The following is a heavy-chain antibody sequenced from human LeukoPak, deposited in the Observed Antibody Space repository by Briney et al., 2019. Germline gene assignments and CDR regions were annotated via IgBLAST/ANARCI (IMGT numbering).Heavy chain of an antibody. Sequence: GGSLRLSCAASGFTFNTYNMNWVRQAPGKGLEWVSSITSGGDYIYYADSVKGRFTTSRDNAKNSLSLQLNSLRVEDTAVYYCARGHYDVLAASYKWTPDYWGQGTLVTVSS. J-gene: IGHJ4*02. CDR1: GFTFNTYN. CDR3: ARGHYDVLAASYKWTPDY. V-gene: IGHV3-21*01. CDR2: ITSGGDYI. D-gene: IGHD3-9*01.